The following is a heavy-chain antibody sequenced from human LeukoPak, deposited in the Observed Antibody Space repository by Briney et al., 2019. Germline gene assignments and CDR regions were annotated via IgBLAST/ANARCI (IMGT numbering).Heavy chain of an antibody. V-gene: IGHV4-38-2*02. J-gene: IGHJ4*02. CDR3: AREELLAYFDY. CDR1: GYSISSGYY. Sequence: PSETLSLTCAVSGYSISSGYYWGWIRQPPGKGREWIGSIYHSGSTYYNPSLKSRVTISVDTSKNQFSLKLSSVTAADTAVYYCAREELLAYFDYWGQGTLVTVSS. CDR2: IYHSGST. D-gene: IGHD2-21*01.